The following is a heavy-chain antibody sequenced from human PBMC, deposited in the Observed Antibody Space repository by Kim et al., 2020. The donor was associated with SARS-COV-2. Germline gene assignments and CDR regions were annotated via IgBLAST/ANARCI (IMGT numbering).Heavy chain of an antibody. V-gene: IGHV3-48*02. Sequence: GGSLRLSCVASGFTFSGYSMNWVRQAPGKGLDWLSYISSSSVTIYYADSVKGRLTITRYNANNSQYLQMDSLRDDDTAVYYGARSPRGSSGWYGDVFEIWGQGTMVTVSS. CDR1: GFTFSGYS. D-gene: IGHD6-19*01. CDR3: ARSPRGSSGWYGDVFEI. J-gene: IGHJ3*02. CDR2: ISSSSVTI.